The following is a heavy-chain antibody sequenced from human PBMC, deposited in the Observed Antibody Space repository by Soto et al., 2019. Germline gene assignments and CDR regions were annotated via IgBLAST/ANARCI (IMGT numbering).Heavy chain of an antibody. D-gene: IGHD5-18*01. CDR2: ISWDSGSE. Sequence: LRLSCAASGFTFDDYAMHWVRQAPGKGPEWVSGISWDSGSEVYADSVRGRFTIFRDNAKNSLYLQMNSLRAEDTALYYCVKDGNNYAVDVWGQGTTVTVSS. CDR1: GFTFDDYA. V-gene: IGHV3-9*01. CDR3: VKDGNNYAVDV. J-gene: IGHJ6*02.